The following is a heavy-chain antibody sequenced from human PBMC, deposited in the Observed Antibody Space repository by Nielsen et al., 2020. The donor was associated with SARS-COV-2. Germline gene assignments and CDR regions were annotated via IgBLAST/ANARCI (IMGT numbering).Heavy chain of an antibody. J-gene: IGHJ6*03. CDR2: MNPNSGNT. D-gene: IGHD4-17*01. V-gene: IGHV1-8*01. CDR3: AHIHYDPYYMDV. CDR1: GYTFTSYD. Sequence: ASVKVSCKASGYTFTSYDINWVRQATGQGLEWMGWMNPNSGNTGYAQKFQGRVTMTRNTSISTAYMELSSLRSEDTAVYYRAHIHYDPYYMDVWGKGTTVTVSS.